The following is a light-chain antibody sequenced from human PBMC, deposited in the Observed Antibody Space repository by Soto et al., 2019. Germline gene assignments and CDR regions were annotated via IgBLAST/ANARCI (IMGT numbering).Light chain of an antibody. CDR3: QSSGSSFVV. V-gene: IGLV1-40*01. CDR2: GNS. J-gene: IGLJ2*01. CDR1: SSNIGGCYD. Sequence: QPVLTQPPSVSGAPGQTVTISCTGSSSNIGGCYDVHWYQQLPGTAPKLLIYGNSNRPSGVPDRFSGSKSGTSASLAITGHQEEEAADYCCQSSGSSFVVFGGGTKLTVL.